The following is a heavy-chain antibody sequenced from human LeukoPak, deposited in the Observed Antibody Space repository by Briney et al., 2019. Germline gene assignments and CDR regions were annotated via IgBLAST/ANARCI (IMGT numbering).Heavy chain of an antibody. CDR2: ISSSGSTI. D-gene: IGHD3-10*01. J-gene: IGHJ4*02. Sequence: GGALRLSRAGSGFTFRSYEKKWIRQAPGEGVEWVSYISSSGSTIYYADSVKGRFTISRDNAKNSLYLQMNSLRAEDTAVYYCARDSDRGGFDYWGQGTLVTVSS. CDR3: ARDSDRGGFDY. CDR1: GFTFRSYE. V-gene: IGHV3-48*03.